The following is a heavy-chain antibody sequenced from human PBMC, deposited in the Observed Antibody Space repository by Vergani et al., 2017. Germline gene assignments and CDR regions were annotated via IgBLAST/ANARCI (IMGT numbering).Heavy chain of an antibody. CDR3: ARRVITGAFDI. J-gene: IGHJ3*02. Sequence: QVQLVQSGAEVKKPGASVKVSCKVSGYTLTELSMPWVRQAPGKGLEWMGIINPSGGSTSYAQKFQGRVTMTRDTSTSTVYMELSSLRSEDTAVYYCARRVITGAFDIWGQGTMVTVSS. CDR2: INPSGGST. V-gene: IGHV1-46*01. CDR1: GYTLTELS. D-gene: IGHD3-22*01.